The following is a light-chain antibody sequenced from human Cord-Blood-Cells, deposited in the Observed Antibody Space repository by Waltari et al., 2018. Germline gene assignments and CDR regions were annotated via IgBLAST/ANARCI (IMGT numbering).Light chain of an antibody. V-gene: IGKV1-39*01. CDR2: AAS. Sequence: IQITQSPSSLSASVGARVTITCRASQSISSYLNWYQQKPGKAPKLLIYAASSLQSGVPSRFSGSGSGTDFTLTISSLQPEDFATYYCQQSYSTPLTFGGGTKVEIK. CDR1: QSISSY. J-gene: IGKJ4*01. CDR3: QQSYSTPLT.